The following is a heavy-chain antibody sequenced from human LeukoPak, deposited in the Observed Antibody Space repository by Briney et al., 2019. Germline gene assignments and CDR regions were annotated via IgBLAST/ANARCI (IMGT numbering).Heavy chain of an antibody. J-gene: IGHJ5*02. CDR3: ARSVVVAATGVYNWFDP. D-gene: IGHD2-15*01. Sequence: AASVKVSCKAPGYTFTSYDISWVRQAPGQGLEWMGRIIPIFGTANYAQKFQGRVTITTDESTSTAYMELSSLRSEDTAVYYCARSVVVAATGVYNWFDPWGQGTLVTVSS. CDR2: IIPIFGTA. V-gene: IGHV1-69*05. CDR1: GYTFTSYD.